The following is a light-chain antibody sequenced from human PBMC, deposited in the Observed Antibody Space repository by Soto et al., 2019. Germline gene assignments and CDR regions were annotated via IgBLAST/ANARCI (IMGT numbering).Light chain of an antibody. J-gene: IGKJ4*01. CDR2: GAS. V-gene: IGKV3-15*01. CDR3: QQYNYWPLT. CDR1: QTISSSY. Sequence: EIVMTQSPATLSVSPGERATLSCRASQTISSSYLAWYQQKPGQAPRLLIYGASTRATGIPARFSGSGSGTEFTLTITSLQSEDFAVYSCQQYNYWPLTFGGGNRVDIK.